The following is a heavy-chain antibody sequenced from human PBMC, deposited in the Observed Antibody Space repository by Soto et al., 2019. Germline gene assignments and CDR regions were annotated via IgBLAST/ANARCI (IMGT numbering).Heavy chain of an antibody. CDR2: ISHSGST. V-gene: IGHV4-31*03. J-gene: IGHJ4*02. D-gene: IGHD5-18*01. CDR1: GGSIRSAAYY. Sequence: QVQLQESGPGLVKPSPTLSLSCTVSGGSIRSAAYYWSWIRQHPGKGLEWIGYISHSGSTYYTPSLKCRVIISADTSKTQFSLNLTSGTAADTAVDYCAREYTYGSNFFDCWGQGALVTVSS. CDR3: AREYTYGSNFFDC.